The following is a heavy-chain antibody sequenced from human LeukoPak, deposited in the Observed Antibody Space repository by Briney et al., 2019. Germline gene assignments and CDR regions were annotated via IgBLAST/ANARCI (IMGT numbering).Heavy chain of an antibody. CDR3: ARDAIVRDYSNSDF. J-gene: IGHJ4*02. Sequence: GAPVKVSCKASGYTFTDYYIHWVRQAPGQGLEWMGWINPNSGGTNYAQKFQGRVTMTRDTSISTAYMDLSRLTSDDAAVYYCARDAIVRDYSNSDFWGQGTLVTVSS. D-gene: IGHD4-11*01. CDR2: INPNSGGT. V-gene: IGHV1-2*02. CDR1: GYTFTDYY.